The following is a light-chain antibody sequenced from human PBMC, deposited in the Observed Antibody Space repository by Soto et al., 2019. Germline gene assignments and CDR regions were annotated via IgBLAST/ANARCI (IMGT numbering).Light chain of an antibody. CDR1: STDVGRYNY. Sequence: QSVLTQPASVSGSPGQSITISCTGTSTDVGRYNYVSWYQQHPGKAPKLMVYDVSNRPSWVSNRFSGSKSGITASLTISGLQAEDDADYYCTSYTSVSTYVFGTGTKVTVL. J-gene: IGLJ1*01. CDR3: TSYTSVSTYV. V-gene: IGLV2-14*01. CDR2: DVS.